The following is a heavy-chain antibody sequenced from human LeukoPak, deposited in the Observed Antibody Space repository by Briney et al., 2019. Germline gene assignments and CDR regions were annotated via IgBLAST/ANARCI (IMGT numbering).Heavy chain of an antibody. Sequence: GGSLRLSCAASGFTFSSYAMSWVRQAPGKGLEWVSGISGSGDNTYYADSVKGRFTISRDNSKNTLYLQMNSLRAEDTAVYYCAKATYSYGSYFDYWGQGTLVTVSS. CDR1: GFTFSSYA. CDR3: AKATYSYGSYFDY. J-gene: IGHJ4*02. V-gene: IGHV3-23*01. CDR2: ISGSGDNT. D-gene: IGHD5-18*01.